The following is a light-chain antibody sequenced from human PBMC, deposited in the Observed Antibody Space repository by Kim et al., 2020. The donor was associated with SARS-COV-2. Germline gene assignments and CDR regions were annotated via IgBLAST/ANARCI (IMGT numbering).Light chain of an antibody. CDR3: QTWGTGIRV. CDR2: LNSDGSH. CDR1: SGHSSYA. V-gene: IGLV4-69*01. J-gene: IGLJ3*02. Sequence: SGKLTCTLSSGHSSYAIAWHQQQPEKGPRYLMKLNSDGSHSKGDGIPDRVSGSSSGAERYLTISSLQSEDEADYYCQTWGTGIRVFGGGTQLTVL.